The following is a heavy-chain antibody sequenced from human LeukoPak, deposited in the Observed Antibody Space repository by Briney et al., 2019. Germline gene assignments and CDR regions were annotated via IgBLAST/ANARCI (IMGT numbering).Heavy chain of an antibody. J-gene: IGHJ3*02. CDR3: ARFVDTAMDAFDI. D-gene: IGHD5-18*01. CDR1: GYTFTGYY. V-gene: IGHV1-2*06. CDR2: INPNSGGT. Sequence: GASVKVSCKASGYTFTGYYMHWVRQAPGQGLEWMGRINPNSGGTNYAQKFQGRVIMTRDTSISTAYMELSRLRSDDTAVYYCARFVDTAMDAFDIWGQGTMVTVSS.